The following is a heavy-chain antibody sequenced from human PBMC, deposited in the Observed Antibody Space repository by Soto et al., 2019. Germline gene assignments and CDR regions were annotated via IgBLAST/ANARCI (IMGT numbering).Heavy chain of an antibody. Sequence: PSETLSLTCTVSGGSISSYYWSWIRQPPGKGLEWIGYIYYSGSTNYSPSLKSRLTISVDTSKNQFSLNLSSVTPEDTAMYYCARLVGNSWLDHWGQGTLVTVSS. CDR2: IYYSGST. V-gene: IGHV4-59*12. CDR1: GGSISSYY. CDR3: ARLVGNSWLDH. J-gene: IGHJ5*02. D-gene: IGHD6-6*01.